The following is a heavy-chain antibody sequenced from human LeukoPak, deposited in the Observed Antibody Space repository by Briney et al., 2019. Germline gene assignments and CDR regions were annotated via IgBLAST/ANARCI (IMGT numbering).Heavy chain of an antibody. J-gene: IGHJ4*02. CDR1: GVSIRGYY. Sequence: SETLSLTCNVSGVSIRGYYWSWIRQPPGKGLEWIGYIYSSGSTNYNPSLKSRVTMSVDTSKNQFSLKVSSVTAADTAVYYCARGSTARYYYDSSGYYRGAVDYWGQGTLVTVSS. CDR2: IYSSGST. V-gene: IGHV4-59*01. CDR3: ARGSTARYYYDSSGYYRGAVDY. D-gene: IGHD3-22*01.